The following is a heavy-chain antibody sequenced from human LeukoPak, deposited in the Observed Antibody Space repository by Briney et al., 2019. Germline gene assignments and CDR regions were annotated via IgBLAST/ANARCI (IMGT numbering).Heavy chain of an antibody. D-gene: IGHD1-26*01. CDR1: GFGFQAFD. CDR3: ATWAFYHGLDV. CDR2: INSVGTKT. V-gene: IGHV3-43*02. J-gene: IGHJ6*02. Sequence: GGSLTLSCAASGFGFQAFDMHWVRQAPGKGLEWVSLINSVGTKTYYADSVRGRFTVSRDNSKNSLYLQMNSLRTEDTALYYCATWAFYHGLDVWGQGSTVTISS.